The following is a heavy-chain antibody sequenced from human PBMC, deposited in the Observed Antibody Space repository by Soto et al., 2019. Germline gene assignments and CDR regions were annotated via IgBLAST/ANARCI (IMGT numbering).Heavy chain of an antibody. CDR1: GYTFTSYG. CDR3: ARDTAVDIVPRAQYYYYYYYMDV. CDR2: ISAYNGNT. Sequence: QVQLVQSGAEVKKPGASVKVSCKASGYTFTSYGISWVRQAPGQGLEWMGWISAYNGNTNYAQKLQGRVTMTTDTSTSTADMELRSLRSDDTAVYYCARDTAVDIVPRAQYYYYYYYMDVWGKGTTVTVSS. D-gene: IGHD2-15*01. J-gene: IGHJ6*03. V-gene: IGHV1-18*01.